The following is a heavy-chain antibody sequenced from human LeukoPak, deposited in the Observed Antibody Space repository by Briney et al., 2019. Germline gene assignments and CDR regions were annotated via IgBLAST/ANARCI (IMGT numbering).Heavy chain of an antibody. V-gene: IGHV3-33*08. CDR1: GFTFSDYH. Sequence: GGSLRLSCAASGFTFSDYHVNWLRQAPGKGLEWVAVIWYDGSNKYYADSVKGRFTISRDNSKNTLYLQMNSLSADDTAVYCFARNRGQDLFFYYYYYMDVWGKGTTVTVSS. D-gene: IGHD5-12*01. CDR3: ARNRGQDLFFYYYYYMDV. J-gene: IGHJ6*03. CDR2: IWYDGSNK.